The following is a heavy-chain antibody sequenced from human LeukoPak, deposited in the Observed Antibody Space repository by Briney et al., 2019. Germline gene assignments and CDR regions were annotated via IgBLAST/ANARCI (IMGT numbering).Heavy chain of an antibody. CDR2: ISGSGDIT. V-gene: IGHV3-23*01. CDR1: GFTFSSYA. Sequence: GGSLRLSCAASGFTFSSYAMSWVRQAPGKGPEWVSVISGSGDITYSADSVKGRFTISRDNSKNTLDLQMSSLRAEDTAVYYCAKESELLCGGWFDPWGHGTLVTVSS. J-gene: IGHJ5*02. D-gene: IGHD2-21*01. CDR3: AKESELLCGGWFDP.